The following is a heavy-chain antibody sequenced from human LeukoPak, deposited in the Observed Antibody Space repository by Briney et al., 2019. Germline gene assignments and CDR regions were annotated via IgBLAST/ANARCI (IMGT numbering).Heavy chain of an antibody. Sequence: SETLSLTCAVSGGSISSYYWSWIRQPPGKGLEWIGYIYYSGSTNYNPSLKSRVTISVDTSKNQFSLKLSSVTAADTAVYYCARGDYYYYYYMDVWGKGTTVTVSS. CDR3: ARGDYYYYYYMDV. CDR1: GGSISSYY. J-gene: IGHJ6*03. CDR2: IYYSGST. V-gene: IGHV4-59*01.